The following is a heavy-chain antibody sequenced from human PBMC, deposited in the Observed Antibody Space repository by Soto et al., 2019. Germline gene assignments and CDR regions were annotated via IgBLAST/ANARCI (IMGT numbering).Heavy chain of an antibody. Sequence: QITLKESGPTLVKPTQTLTLTCTFSGFSLSAREVGVGWIRQPPGKALEWLALIYWDDDKRYSPSLKSRLSIPKDSSKXQVVLTMTNMDPADTGTYYCAHRGYYYGSGSYYTHWGQGTLITVSS. V-gene: IGHV2-5*02. CDR3: AHRGYYYGSGSYYTH. D-gene: IGHD3-10*01. J-gene: IGHJ4*02. CDR1: GFSLSAREVG. CDR2: IYWDDDK.